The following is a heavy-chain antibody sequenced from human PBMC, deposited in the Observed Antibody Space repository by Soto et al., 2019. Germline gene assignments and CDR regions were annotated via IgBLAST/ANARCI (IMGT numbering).Heavy chain of an antibody. CDR2: ISSSGSTI. V-gene: IGHV3-48*03. CDR1: GFTFSSYE. Sequence: HPGGSLRLSCAASGFTFSSYEMNWVRQAPGKGLEWVSYISSSGSTIYYADSVKGRFTISRGNAKNSLYLQMNSLRAEDTAVYYCALGPYSSGWTGVYFDYWGQGTLVTVSS. CDR3: ALGPYSSGWTGVYFDY. J-gene: IGHJ4*02. D-gene: IGHD6-19*01.